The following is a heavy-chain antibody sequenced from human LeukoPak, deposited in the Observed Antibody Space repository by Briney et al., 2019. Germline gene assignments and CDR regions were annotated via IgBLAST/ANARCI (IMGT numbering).Heavy chain of an antibody. D-gene: IGHD1-26*01. J-gene: IGHJ4*02. V-gene: IGHV4-38-2*02. CDR1: GYSISSGYY. CDR3: ARDRVSLEWELLFFDY. Sequence: SETLSLTCTVSGYSISSGYYWGWIRQPPGKGLEWIGSIYHSGSTYYNPSLKSRVTISVDTSKNQSSLKLSSVTAADTAVYYCARDRVSLEWELLFFDYWGQGTLVTVSS. CDR2: IYHSGST.